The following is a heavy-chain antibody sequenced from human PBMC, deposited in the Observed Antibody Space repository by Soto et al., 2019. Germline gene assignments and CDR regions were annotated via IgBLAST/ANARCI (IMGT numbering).Heavy chain of an antibody. CDR2: INPSGTT. CDR1: GGSLSAYY. D-gene: IGHD2-2*01. V-gene: IGHV4-34*01. CDR3: ALAPAAHILH. J-gene: IGHJ1*01. Sequence: QVQLQQWGAGLLKPPETLSLTCAVYGGSLSAYYWSWIRQPPGKGLEWIGEINPSGTTNYNPSLKSRVTISVDTSKNQFSLKLSSVTAADTAVYHCALAPAAHILHWGQGTLVTVSS.